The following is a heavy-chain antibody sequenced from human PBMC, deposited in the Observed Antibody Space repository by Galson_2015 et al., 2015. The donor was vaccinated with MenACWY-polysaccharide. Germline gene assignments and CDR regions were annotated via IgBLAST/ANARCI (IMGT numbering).Heavy chain of an antibody. D-gene: IGHD2/OR15-2a*01. J-gene: IGHJ4*02. CDR3: ARGSNIWKYLDY. V-gene: IGHV3-23*01. Sequence: SLRLSCAGSGVTLSNYGMSWVRQTPGKGLEWVSVISDRVDSTHYADSAKGRFTVSRDNSRNTLYLQMNSLRGDDTAIYFCARGSNIWKYLDYWRQGALVTVSS. CDR2: ISDRVDST. CDR1: GVTLSNYG.